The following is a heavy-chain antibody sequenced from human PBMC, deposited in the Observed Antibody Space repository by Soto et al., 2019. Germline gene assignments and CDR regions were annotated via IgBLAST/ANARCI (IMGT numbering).Heavy chain of an antibody. J-gene: IGHJ5*02. Sequence: ASVKVSCKASGYTFTSYGISWVRPAPGQGLEWMGWISAYNGNTNYAQKLQGRVTMTTDTSTSTAYMELRSLRSDDTAVYYCARGETWESSWYWFDPWGQGTLVTVSS. CDR3: ARGETWESSWYWFDP. CDR1: GYTFTSYG. CDR2: ISAYNGNT. D-gene: IGHD6-13*01. V-gene: IGHV1-18*01.